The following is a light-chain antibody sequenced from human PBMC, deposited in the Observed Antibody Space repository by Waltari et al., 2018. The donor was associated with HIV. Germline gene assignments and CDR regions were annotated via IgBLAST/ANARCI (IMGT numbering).Light chain of an antibody. V-gene: IGKV1-39*01. CDR2: AAA. Sequence: FELTQSPPSLSASVGDRVTISCRASESVYTYLNWYQVQPGSAPRLLIYAAASRQSGVPARFSGSGSGTDFTLTITDVQPDDSAMYYCQQSSHVIYSFGQGTRLQI. CDR1: ESVYTY. CDR3: QQSSHVIYS. J-gene: IGKJ2*03.